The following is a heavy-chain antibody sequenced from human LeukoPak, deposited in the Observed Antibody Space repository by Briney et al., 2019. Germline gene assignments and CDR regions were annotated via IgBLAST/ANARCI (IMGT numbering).Heavy chain of an antibody. J-gene: IGHJ5*02. CDR2: ISSSSSYI. Sequence: GGSLRLSCAASGFTFSSYSMNWVRQAPGKGLEWVSSISSSSSYIYYADSVKGRFTISRDNAKNSLYLQMNSLRAEDTAVYYCARDHHSGYVSGWFDPWGQGTLVTVS. V-gene: IGHV3-21*01. D-gene: IGHD5-12*01. CDR1: GFTFSSYS. CDR3: ARDHHSGYVSGWFDP.